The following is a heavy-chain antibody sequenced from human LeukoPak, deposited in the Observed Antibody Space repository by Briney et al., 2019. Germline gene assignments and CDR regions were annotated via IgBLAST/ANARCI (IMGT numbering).Heavy chain of an antibody. CDR2: IYYGDSDT. V-gene: IGHV5-51*01. D-gene: IGHD1-26*01. CDR1: GYSFTNYW. Sequence: GESLKISCKGSGYSFTNYWIGWVRQMPGKGLEWLGIIYYGDSDTRYSPSFQGQVTISADKSISTAYLQWSSLKASDTAIYYCARRGFGATIGYYYMDVWGKGTTVTVSS. CDR3: ARRGFGATIGYYYMDV. J-gene: IGHJ6*03.